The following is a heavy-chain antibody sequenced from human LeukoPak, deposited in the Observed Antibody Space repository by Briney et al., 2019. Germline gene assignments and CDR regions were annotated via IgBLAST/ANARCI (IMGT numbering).Heavy chain of an antibody. Sequence: GGSLRLSCAASGFSFRTYGTHWVRQAPGKGLEWVAVIWYDGSKKYYADSVKGRFTISRDNSKNTLFLRMDSLRADDTAVYYCARGSHEAAAALDYWGQGTLVTVSS. CDR3: ARGSHEAAAALDY. D-gene: IGHD6-13*01. CDR1: GFSFRTYG. J-gene: IGHJ4*02. V-gene: IGHV3-33*01. CDR2: IWYDGSKK.